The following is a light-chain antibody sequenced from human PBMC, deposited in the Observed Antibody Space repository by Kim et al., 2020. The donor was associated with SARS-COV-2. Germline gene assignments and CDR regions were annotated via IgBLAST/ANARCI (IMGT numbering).Light chain of an antibody. CDR2: GAS. CDR3: QQYSNSPQT. Sequence: LFPGERAHLSCTGSPTVRRIYLAWFQQKPGHAPRLVLYGASCRATGIPARFSGSGSGTDFTLTISRLEPEDFAVYFCQQYSNSPQTLGQGTKLEI. CDR1: PTVRRIY. J-gene: IGKJ2*01. V-gene: IGKV3-20*01.